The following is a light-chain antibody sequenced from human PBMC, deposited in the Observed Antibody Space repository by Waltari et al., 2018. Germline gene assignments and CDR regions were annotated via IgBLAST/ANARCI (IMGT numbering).Light chain of an antibody. CDR3: QTGGHDTWV. V-gene: IGLV4-69*01. CDR1: SWHSSNV. Sequence: QLVLTQSPSASASLGASVKLTCTLSSWHSSNVIAWHQQQPEKGPRYLMKVNSDGSHSKGDEIPDRFSGSSSGAERYLTISSLQSEDEADYYCQTGGHDTWVFGGGTKLTVL. CDR2: VNSDGSH. J-gene: IGLJ3*02.